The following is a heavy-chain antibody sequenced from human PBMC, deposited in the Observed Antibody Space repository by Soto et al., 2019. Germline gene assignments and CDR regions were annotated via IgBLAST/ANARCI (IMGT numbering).Heavy chain of an antibody. D-gene: IGHD3-9*01. CDR1: GAAISYHY. CDR3: ARESLDSTNRYFFDY. CDR2: IYGTGST. J-gene: IGHJ4*02. V-gene: IGHV4-59*11. Sequence: SETLSLTCNVSGAAISYHYWTWIRQPPGKGLEWIGYIYGTGSTNYNPSLKSRVTISVDTSKNQFSLKLTSVTAADTAVYYCARESLDSTNRYFFDYWGQGTLVTVSS.